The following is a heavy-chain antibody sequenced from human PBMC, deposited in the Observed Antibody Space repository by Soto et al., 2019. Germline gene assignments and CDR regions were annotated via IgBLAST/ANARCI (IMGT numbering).Heavy chain of an antibody. CDR1: GFTCSSYW. CDR2: INSDGSST. D-gene: IGHD3-16*01. CDR3: ARDWPHWVHGYYYYMDV. J-gene: IGHJ6*03. V-gene: IGHV3-74*01. Sequence: VGSLRLSCAASGFTCSSYWMHWVRQATGKGLVWVSRINSDGSSTSYADSVKGRFTISRDNAKNTLYLQMNSLRAEDTAVYYCARDWPHWVHGYYYYMDVWGKGTTVTVSS.